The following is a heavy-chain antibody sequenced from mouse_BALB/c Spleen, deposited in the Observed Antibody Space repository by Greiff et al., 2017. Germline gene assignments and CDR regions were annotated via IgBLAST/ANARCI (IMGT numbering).Heavy chain of an antibody. CDR3: ARGWDGKAMDY. CDR1: GYSITSGYY. Sequence: ESGPGLVKPSQSLSLTCSVTGYSITSGYYWNWIRQFPGNKLEWMGYISYDGSNNYNPSLKNRISITRDTSKNQFFLKLNSVTTEDTATYYCARGWDGKAMDYWGQGTSVTVSS. D-gene: IGHD1-1*01. CDR2: ISYDGSN. V-gene: IGHV3-6*02. J-gene: IGHJ4*01.